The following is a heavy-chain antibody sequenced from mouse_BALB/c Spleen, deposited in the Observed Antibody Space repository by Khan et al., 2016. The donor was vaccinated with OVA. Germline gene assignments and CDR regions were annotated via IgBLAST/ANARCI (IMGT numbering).Heavy chain of an antibody. D-gene: IGHD2-3*01. V-gene: IGHV5-6*01. CDR1: GFSFSSYG. CDR3: ARQPGYYEESAMDY. Sequence: EVELVESGGDLVKPGGSLKLSCAASGFSFSSYGMSWVRQTPDKRLEWVATISSGGSYTYYPDTLKGRFTISSDNAKKTLYLQRSSLKSEYTTMYYCARQPGYYEESAMDYWGQGTSVTVAS. CDR2: ISSGGSYT. J-gene: IGHJ4*01.